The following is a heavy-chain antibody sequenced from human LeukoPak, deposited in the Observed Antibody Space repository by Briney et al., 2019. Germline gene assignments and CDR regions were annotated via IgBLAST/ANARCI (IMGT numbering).Heavy chain of an antibody. J-gene: IGHJ4*02. CDR2: INHSGST. D-gene: IGHD6-13*01. CDR3: ARAPRKYSSTWYYFDY. V-gene: IGHV4-34*01. CDR1: GGSFSGYN. Sequence: SETLSLTCAVYGGSFSGYNWSWIRQPPGKGLEWIGEINHSGSTNYNPSLKSRVIRSVVTSKKQYSLTLSYLPAADTAVYDCARAPRKYSSTWYYFDYWGQGIPVTVS.